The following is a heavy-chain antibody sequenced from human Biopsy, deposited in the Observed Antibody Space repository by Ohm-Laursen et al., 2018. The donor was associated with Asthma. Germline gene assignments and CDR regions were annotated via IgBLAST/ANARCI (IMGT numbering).Heavy chain of an antibody. V-gene: IGHV1-3*01. Sequence: ASVKVSCNASGYTFINYAIHWVRQAPGQRPEWMGWINAGNGNTKYSQKFQGRVTITRDTSATTAYMELSSLRSEDTAVYYCARPSGTNPHYFDYWGQGTLVTVSS. D-gene: IGHD1/OR15-1a*01. CDR3: ARPSGTNPHYFDY. J-gene: IGHJ4*02. CDR1: GYTFINYA. CDR2: INAGNGNT.